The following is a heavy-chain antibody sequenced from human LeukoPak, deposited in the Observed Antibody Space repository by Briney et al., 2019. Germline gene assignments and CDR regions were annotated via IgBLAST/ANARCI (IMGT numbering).Heavy chain of an antibody. Sequence: GGSLRLSCAASGFIFSNYTMHWVRQPPGKGLEWVSLIQRDGGEQYYADSVRGRLTISRDNSKNTLYLQMNSLGAEDTAVYYCARDRGYTYGHPLDYWGQGTLVTVSS. V-gene: IGHV3-33*05. CDR1: GFIFSNYT. J-gene: IGHJ4*02. D-gene: IGHD5-18*01. CDR2: IQRDGGEQ. CDR3: ARDRGYTYGHPLDY.